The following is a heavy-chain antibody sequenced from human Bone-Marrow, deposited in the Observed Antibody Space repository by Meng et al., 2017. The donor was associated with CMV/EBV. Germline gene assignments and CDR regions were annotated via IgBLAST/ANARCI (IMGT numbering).Heavy chain of an antibody. D-gene: IGHD4-17*01. V-gene: IGHV3-20*04. CDR1: GFTFDDYG. J-gene: IGHJ6*02. Sequence: GGSLRLSCAASGFTFDDYGMSWVRQAPGKGLEWVSGINWNGGSTGYADSVKGRFTISRDNAKNTLYLQMNSLRAEDTAVYYCAREGNGDYEHYYYYYYGMDVWGQGTTVTVSS. CDR3: AREGNGDYEHYYYYYYGMDV. CDR2: INWNGGST.